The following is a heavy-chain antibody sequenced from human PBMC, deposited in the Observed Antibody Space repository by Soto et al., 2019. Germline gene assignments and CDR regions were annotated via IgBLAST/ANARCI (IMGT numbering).Heavy chain of an antibody. CDR3: AGPGYSSQDY. J-gene: IGHJ4*02. CDR1: GFTFSSFA. V-gene: IGHV3-23*01. D-gene: IGHD5-18*01. CDR2: ISGSGDGT. Sequence: PGGSLRLSSAASGFTFSSFALSWVRQAPGKGLEWVSAISGSGDGTDYADSVKGRFTISRDNSKNTLYLQMNSLRAEDTAVYYCAGPGYSSQDYWGQGALVTVSS.